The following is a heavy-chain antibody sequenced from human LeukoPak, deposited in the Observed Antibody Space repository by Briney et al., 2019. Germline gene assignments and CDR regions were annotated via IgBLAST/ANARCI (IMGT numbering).Heavy chain of an antibody. J-gene: IGHJ5*01. CDR3: AKAATYFYGSVTYDWFES. V-gene: IGHV3-74*01. CDR1: GFTFSSCW. CDR2: IESNGLT. D-gene: IGHD3-10*01. Sequence: SGGSLRLSCEASGFTFSSCWMHWVRQIPGKGLMWVSRIESNGLTLYADSVRDRFTISRDNGKNTIYLQMNSLRVDDTAIYYCAKAATYFYGSVTYDWFESWGQGTLVTVSS.